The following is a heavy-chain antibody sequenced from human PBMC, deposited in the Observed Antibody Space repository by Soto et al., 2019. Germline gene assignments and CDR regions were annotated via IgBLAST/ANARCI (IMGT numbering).Heavy chain of an antibody. V-gene: IGHV4-59*01. CDR1: GGALRTYH. D-gene: IGHD3-22*01. J-gene: IGHJ3*02. CDR2: IYYSGGT. CDR3: ARTYDDSGPNSGGYGFDI. Sequence: SETPSLTRTVSGGALRTYHRRWNPAPPGKGLEWIAYIYYSGGTSYNPSLKSRVTISVDTSKNQFSLKLSSVTAADTAVYYCARTYDDSGPNSGGYGFDIWGQGTMVTVSS.